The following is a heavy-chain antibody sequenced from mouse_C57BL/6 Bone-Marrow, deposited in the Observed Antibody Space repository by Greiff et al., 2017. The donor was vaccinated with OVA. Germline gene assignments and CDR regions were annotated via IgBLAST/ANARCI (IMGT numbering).Heavy chain of an antibody. Sequence: EVQLQQSGPELVKPGASVKIPCKASGYTFTDYNMDWVKQSHGKSLEWIGDINPNNGGTIYNQKFKGKATLTVDKSSSTAYMELRSLTSEDTAVYYCARIDGYYPSPVLYYAMDYWGQGTSVTVSS. CDR2: INPNNGGT. D-gene: IGHD2-3*01. J-gene: IGHJ4*01. CDR3: ARIDGYYPSPVLYYAMDY. CDR1: GYTFTDYN. V-gene: IGHV1-18*01.